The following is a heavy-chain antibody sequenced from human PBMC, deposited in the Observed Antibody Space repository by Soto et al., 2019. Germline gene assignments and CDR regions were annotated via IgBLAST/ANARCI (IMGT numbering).Heavy chain of an antibody. J-gene: IGHJ4*01. Sequence: EVPLVESGGGLVQPGGSLRLSCAASGFTFSSYAMHWVRQAPGKGLEYVSAISSYGGSTYYANSVKGRFTISRDNSKNTLYLQMGSLRAEDMAVYYCARDPDSSGYYYFDYWGHGTLVTVSS. CDR3: ARDPDSSGYYYFDY. CDR2: ISSYGGST. V-gene: IGHV3-64*01. D-gene: IGHD3-22*01. CDR1: GFTFSSYA.